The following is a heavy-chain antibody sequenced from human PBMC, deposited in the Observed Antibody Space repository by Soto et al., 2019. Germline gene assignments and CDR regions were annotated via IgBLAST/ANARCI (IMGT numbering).Heavy chain of an antibody. Sequence: GGSLRLSCAASGFTFSTYAMTWVRQAPGKGLEWVSTFSDTDTRTYYADSAKGRFTISRDNSKNTLYLQMNSLSAEDTAVFYCARSVSTIRAGMDVWGQGTTVTVSS. CDR3: ARSVSTIRAGMDV. CDR2: FSDTDTRT. CDR1: GFTFSTYA. J-gene: IGHJ6*02. V-gene: IGHV3-23*01. D-gene: IGHD2-2*01.